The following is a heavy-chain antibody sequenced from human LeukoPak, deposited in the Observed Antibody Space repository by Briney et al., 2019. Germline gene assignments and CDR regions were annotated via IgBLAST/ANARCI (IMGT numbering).Heavy chain of an antibody. V-gene: IGHV4-34*01. D-gene: IGHD2-2*01. J-gene: IGHJ3*02. CDR1: GGSFSGYY. Sequence: SETLSLTCAVYGGSFSGYYWSWIRQPPGKGLEWIGEINHSESTNYNPSLKSRVTISVDTSKNQFSLKLSSVTAADTAVYYCARGYCSSTSCLHAFDIWGQGTMVTVSS. CDR2: INHSEST. CDR3: ARGYCSSTSCLHAFDI.